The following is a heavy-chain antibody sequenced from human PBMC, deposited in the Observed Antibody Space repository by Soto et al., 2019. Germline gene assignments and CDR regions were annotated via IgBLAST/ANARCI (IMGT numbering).Heavy chain of an antibody. V-gene: IGHV1-69*13. CDR1: GGTFSSYA. J-gene: IGHJ5*02. CDR2: IIPIFGTA. D-gene: IGHD1-26*01. CDR3: ARDSRPGSNWFDP. Sequence: GASVKVSCKASGGTFSSYAISWVRQAPGQGLEWMGGIIPIFGTANYAQKFQGRVTITADESTSTAYMELSSLRSEDTAVYYCARDSRPGSNWFDPWGQGTLVTVSS.